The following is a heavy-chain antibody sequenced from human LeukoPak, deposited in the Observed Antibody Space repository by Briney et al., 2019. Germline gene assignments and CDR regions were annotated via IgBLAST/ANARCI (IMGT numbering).Heavy chain of an antibody. Sequence: SETLSLTCAVYGGSFSGYYWSWIRQPPGKGLEWIGEINHSGSTNYNPSLKSRVTISVDTSKNQFSLKLSSVTAADTAVYYCARWGMVRGVIPRGHYYYMDVWGKGTTVTVSS. CDR2: INHSGST. J-gene: IGHJ6*03. D-gene: IGHD3-10*01. CDR1: GGSFSGYY. CDR3: ARWGMVRGVIPRGHYYYMDV. V-gene: IGHV4-34*01.